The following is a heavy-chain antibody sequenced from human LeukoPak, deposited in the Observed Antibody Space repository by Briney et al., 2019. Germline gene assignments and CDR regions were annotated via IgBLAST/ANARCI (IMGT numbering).Heavy chain of an antibody. CDR3: ARDWCSGTSCPTGFDP. J-gene: IGHJ5*02. V-gene: IGHV4-39*07. D-gene: IGHD2-2*01. CDR1: GFTFSSYW. Sequence: GSLRLSCAASGFTFSSYWMSWVRQPPGKGLEWIGSIYYSGSTYYNPSLKSRVTISVDTSKNQFSLKLSSVTAADTAVYYCARDWCSGTSCPTGFDPWGQGTLVTVSS. CDR2: IYYSGST.